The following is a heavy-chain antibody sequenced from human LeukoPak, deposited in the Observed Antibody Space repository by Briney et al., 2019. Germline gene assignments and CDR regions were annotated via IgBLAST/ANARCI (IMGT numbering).Heavy chain of an antibody. J-gene: IGHJ4*02. V-gene: IGHV3-74*01. CDR2: INGDGSGP. CDR1: GFTFSNYW. Sequence: GGSLRLSCEVSGFTFSNYWMHWVRQAPGKGLVWVSRINGDGSGPTYADSVKGRFTISRDNAKNTLYLQMTSLRAEDTSVYYCAREAQTYYYDSSGSTDYWGQGTLVTVSS. CDR3: AREAQTYYYDSSGSTDY. D-gene: IGHD3-22*01.